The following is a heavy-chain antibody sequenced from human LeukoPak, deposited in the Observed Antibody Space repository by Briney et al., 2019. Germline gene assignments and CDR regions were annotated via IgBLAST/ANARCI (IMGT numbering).Heavy chain of an antibody. V-gene: IGHV3-74*01. CDR1: GFPFSRYA. CDR3: ARDGFTGPRTAYLDH. Sequence: GGSLRLSCAPSGFPFSRYAMHWVRQPPGKGLVWVSRLGADGSGTNYADSVKGRFTISRDNAKNTVYLQMSSLRAEDTAVYYCARDGFTGPRTAYLDHWGQGTLVTVSS. CDR2: LGADGSGT. J-gene: IGHJ4*01. D-gene: IGHD2-8*02.